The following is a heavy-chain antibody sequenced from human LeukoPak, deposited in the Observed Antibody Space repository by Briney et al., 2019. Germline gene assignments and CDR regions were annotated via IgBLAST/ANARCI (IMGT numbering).Heavy chain of an antibody. J-gene: IGHJ4*02. CDR3: ARDAGYDRFDY. CDR1: GFTFSRSW. CDR2: IKEGGSAQ. D-gene: IGHD3-22*01. V-gene: IGHV3-7*05. Sequence: GGSLRLSCADSGFTFSRSWMTWVRQAPGKGLEWVANIKEGGSAQNYVDSVKGRFTISRDNAKNTLYLEMNSLRAEDTAVYYCARDAGYDRFDYWGQGTLVTVSS.